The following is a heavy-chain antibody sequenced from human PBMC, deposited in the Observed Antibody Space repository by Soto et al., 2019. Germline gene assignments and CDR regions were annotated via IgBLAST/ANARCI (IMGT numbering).Heavy chain of an antibody. CDR3: ARGGYNGFRGYFDY. J-gene: IGHJ4*02. D-gene: IGHD1-26*01. CDR1: GFTVSLNY. CDR2: LYSDETT. Sequence: PGGSLRLSCAASGFTVSLNYMSWVRQAPGKGLEWVSVLYSDETTYYADSVKGRFTISRDNSKNTLYLQMNSLSAEDTAVYYCARGGYNGFRGYFDYWGQGT. V-gene: IGHV3-53*01.